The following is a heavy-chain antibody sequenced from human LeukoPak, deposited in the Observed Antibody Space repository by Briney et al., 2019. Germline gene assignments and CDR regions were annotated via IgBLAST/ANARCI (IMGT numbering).Heavy chain of an antibody. CDR2: IYYSGST. D-gene: IGHD6-13*01. CDR3: ARGGIAAAGVYY. Sequence: SETLSLTCTVSGGSISSYYWSWIRQPPGKGLEWIGYIYYSGSTNYNPSLKSRVTISLDTSKNQFSLKMSSVTAADTAVYYCARGGIAAAGVYYWGQGTLVTVSS. V-gene: IGHV4-59*01. CDR1: GGSISSYY. J-gene: IGHJ4*02.